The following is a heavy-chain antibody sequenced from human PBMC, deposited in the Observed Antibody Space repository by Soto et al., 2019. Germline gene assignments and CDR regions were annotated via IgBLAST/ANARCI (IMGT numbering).Heavy chain of an antibody. CDR1: GYTFTSYG. CDR2: ISAYNGNT. D-gene: IGHD6-13*01. V-gene: IGHV1-18*01. Sequence: ASVKVSCKASGYTFTSYGISWVRQAPGQGLEWMGWISAYNGNTNYAQKLQGRVTMTTDTSTSTANKELRSLRSDDTAVYYCARGRQQEYYYYYYMDVWGKGTTVTVSS. CDR3: ARGRQQEYYYYYYMDV. J-gene: IGHJ6*03.